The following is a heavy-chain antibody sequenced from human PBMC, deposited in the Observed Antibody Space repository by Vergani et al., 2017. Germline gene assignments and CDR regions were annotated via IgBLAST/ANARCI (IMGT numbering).Heavy chain of an antibody. D-gene: IGHD3-10*01. CDR3: ARDLGGSGSSPLDF. V-gene: IGHV1-2*02. CDR1: GYTFTNYY. CDR2: INPNSGGT. J-gene: IGHJ4*02. Sequence: QVLLVQSGAEVKKPGASVRVSCKTSGYTFTNYYIHWVRQAPGQGLEWMGWINPNSGGTNYAQKFQGRVTMTRDTSISTAYMELSRLRSDDTAVYYCARDLGGSGSSPLDFWGQGTLVTVSS.